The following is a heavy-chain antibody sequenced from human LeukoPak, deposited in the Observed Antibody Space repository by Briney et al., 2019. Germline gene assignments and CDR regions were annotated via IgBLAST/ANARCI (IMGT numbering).Heavy chain of an antibody. CDR1: GFTFSDYY. V-gene: IGHV3-11*06. Sequence: PGGSLRLSCAASGFTFSDYYMSWIRQAPGKGLERVSYISSSSSYTNYADSVKGRFTISRDNAKNSLYLQMNSLRAEDTAVYYCARVLLWFGELSPEHWGQGTLVTVSS. CDR2: ISSSSSYT. J-gene: IGHJ1*01. D-gene: IGHD3-10*01. CDR3: ARVLLWFGELSPEH.